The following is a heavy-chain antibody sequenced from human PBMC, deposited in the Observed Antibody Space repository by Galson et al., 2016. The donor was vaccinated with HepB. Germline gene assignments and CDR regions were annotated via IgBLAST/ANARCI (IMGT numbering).Heavy chain of an antibody. CDR2: ISYDGSNK. V-gene: IGHV3-30-3*01. CDR1: GFTFSSYA. Sequence: SLRLSCAASGFTFSSYAMHWVRQAPGKGLEWVAVISYDGSNKYYADSVKGRFTIPRDNSKNTLYLQMNSLRAEDTAVYYCSRGRRYDFWSGYPPFDYWGQGTLVTVSS. J-gene: IGHJ4*02. CDR3: SRGRRYDFWSGYPPFDY. D-gene: IGHD3-3*01.